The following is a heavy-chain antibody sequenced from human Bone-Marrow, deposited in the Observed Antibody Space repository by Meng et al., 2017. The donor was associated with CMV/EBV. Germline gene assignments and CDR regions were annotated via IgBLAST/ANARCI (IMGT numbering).Heavy chain of an antibody. V-gene: IGHV3-48*03. CDR1: GFTFSSYE. CDR2: ISSSGSTI. J-gene: IGHJ4*02. Sequence: LTCAASGFTFSSYEMNWVRQAPGKGLEWVSYISSSGSTIYYADSVKGRFTISRDNAKNSLYLQMNSLRAEDTAVYYCARDNHGSGIDYWGQGTLVTVSS. CDR3: ARDNHGSGIDY. D-gene: IGHD3-10*01.